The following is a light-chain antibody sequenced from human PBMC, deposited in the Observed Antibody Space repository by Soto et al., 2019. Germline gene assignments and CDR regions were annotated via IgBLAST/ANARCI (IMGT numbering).Light chain of an antibody. Sequence: EIVLTQSPATLSLSPGERATLSCRASQSVSSYLAWYQQKPGQAPRLLIYDASNRATGIPARFSGSGSGTDFTLTISSLQSEDFAVYCCQQYNNWPPTFGQGTRLEIK. V-gene: IGKV3-11*01. J-gene: IGKJ5*01. CDR2: DAS. CDR3: QQYNNWPPT. CDR1: QSVSSY.